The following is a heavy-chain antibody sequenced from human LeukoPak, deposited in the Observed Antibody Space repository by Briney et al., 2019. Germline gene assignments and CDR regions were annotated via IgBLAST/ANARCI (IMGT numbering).Heavy chain of an antibody. CDR1: GLTHHGYA. CDR3: AREGRVSGYDFDC. D-gene: IGHD5-12*01. V-gene: IGHV3-23*01. J-gene: IGHJ4*02. Sequence: GGSLRLSCAISGLTHHGYAMTWVRQAPGKGLEWVSTIVGDSSKTYYAHSVKGRFTISRDNSRYMLFLHMNSLRVEDTAVYYCAREGRVSGYDFDCWGQGTLVTVSS. CDR2: IVGDSSKT.